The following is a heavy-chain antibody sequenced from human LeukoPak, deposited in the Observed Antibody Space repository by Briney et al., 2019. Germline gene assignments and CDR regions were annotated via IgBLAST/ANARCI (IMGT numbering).Heavy chain of an antibody. V-gene: IGHV4-38-2*02. CDR3: ARDRREWELLSPFDY. Sequence: SETLSLTCTVSGYSISSGYYWGWIRPPPGKGLEWIGSIYHSGSTYYNPPLKSRVTISVDTSKNQFSLKLSSVTAADTAVYYCARDRREWELLSPFDYWGQGTLVTVSS. J-gene: IGHJ4*02. D-gene: IGHD1-26*01. CDR2: IYHSGST. CDR1: GYSISSGYY.